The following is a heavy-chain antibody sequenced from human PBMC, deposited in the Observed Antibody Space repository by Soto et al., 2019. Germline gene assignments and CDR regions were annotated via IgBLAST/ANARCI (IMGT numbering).Heavy chain of an antibody. V-gene: IGHV3-9*01. CDR3: AKGIVGAEGYYGMDV. CDR1: GFTFDDYA. D-gene: IGHD1-26*01. J-gene: IGHJ6*02. Sequence: LRLSCAASGFTFDDYAMHWVRQAPGKGLEWVSGISWNSGSIGYADSVKGRFTISRDNAKNSLYLQMNSLRAEDTALYYCAKGIVGAEGYYGMDVWGQGTTVTVSS. CDR2: ISWNSGSI.